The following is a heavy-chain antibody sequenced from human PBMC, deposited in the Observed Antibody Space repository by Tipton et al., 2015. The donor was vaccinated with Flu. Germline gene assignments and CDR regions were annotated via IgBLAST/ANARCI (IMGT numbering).Heavy chain of an antibody. J-gene: IGHJ4*02. D-gene: IGHD5-24*01. CDR2: ISGGGDAT. Sequence: QLVQSGGGVVRPGGSLRLSCAASGFTFGANAMSWARQAPGKGLEWVSGISGGGDATHYADSVRGRFTISRDNSKNTLYLQMNILRAEDTALYYCAKDRGFLVDTNTLVQWGRGTLVTVSS. CDR1: GFTFGANA. CDR3: AKDRGFLVDTNTLVQ. V-gene: IGHV3-23*04.